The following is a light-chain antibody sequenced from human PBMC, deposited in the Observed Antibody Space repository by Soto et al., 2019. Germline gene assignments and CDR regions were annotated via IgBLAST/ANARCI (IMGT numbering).Light chain of an antibody. CDR1: QSVSSY. J-gene: IGKJ5*01. Sequence: EIVLTQSLATLSLSPGENATLSCLASQSVSSYLAWYQQKPGQAPRLLIYDASNRATGIPARFSGSGSGTDFTLTISRLDPEDFAVYYCQQYSSSPITFGQGTRLEIK. V-gene: IGKV3-11*01. CDR2: DAS. CDR3: QQYSSSPIT.